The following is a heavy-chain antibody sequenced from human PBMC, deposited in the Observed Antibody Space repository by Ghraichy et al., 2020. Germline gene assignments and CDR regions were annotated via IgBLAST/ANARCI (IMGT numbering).Heavy chain of an antibody. CDR1: GYKFTNYY. D-gene: IGHD5/OR15-5a*01. CDR3: ARDLVCLDAYDI. J-gene: IGHJ3*02. Sequence: ASVKVSCKASGYKFTNYYIHWVRQAPGQGLEWMGRINPDGGDTRFAQRFQARVTMTRDTSINTAYMDLTRLTYDDTAVYYCARDLVCLDAYDIWGHGTMVSVSS. V-gene: IGHV1-2*06. CDR2: INPDGGDT.